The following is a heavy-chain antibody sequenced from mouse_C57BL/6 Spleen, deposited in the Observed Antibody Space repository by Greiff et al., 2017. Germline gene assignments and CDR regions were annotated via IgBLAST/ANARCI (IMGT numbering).Heavy chain of an antibody. J-gene: IGHJ2*01. CDR1: GFTFISYV. CDR3: ARGGNCPYFDY. V-gene: IGHV5-6*02. D-gene: IGHD2-1*01. Sequence: DVKLQESGGDLVKPGGSLKLSCAASGFTFISYVMSWVRQTPDKRLAWVATISSGGSYTYYPDSVMGRFTITRDNTKTTLYLHMSSLKAENTTMYYGARGGNCPYFDYWGQGTTLTVSS. CDR2: ISSGGSYT.